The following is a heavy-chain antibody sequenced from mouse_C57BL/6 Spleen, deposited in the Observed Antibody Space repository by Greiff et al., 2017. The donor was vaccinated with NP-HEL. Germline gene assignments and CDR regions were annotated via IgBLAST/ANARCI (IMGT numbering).Heavy chain of an antibody. Sequence: QVQLQQPGAELVKPGASVKLSCKASGYTFTSYWMQWVKQRPGQGLEWIGEIDPSDSYTNYNQKFKGKATLTVDTSSSTAYMQLSSLTSEDSAVYYCARGGEYGGFDYWGKGTTLTVSS. CDR1: GYTFTSYW. J-gene: IGHJ2*01. V-gene: IGHV1-50*01. CDR3: ARGGEYGGFDY. D-gene: IGHD5-2*01. CDR2: IDPSDSYT.